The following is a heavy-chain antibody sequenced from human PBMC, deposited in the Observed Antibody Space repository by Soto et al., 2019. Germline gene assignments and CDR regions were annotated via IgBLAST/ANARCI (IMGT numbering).Heavy chain of an antibody. V-gene: IGHV3-30-3*01. Sequence: QVQLVESGGGVVQPGRSLRLSCVASGFSFSFASHALNWVRQAPGKGLEWVAVISFDGGNKFYADSVKGRFTISRDNSKXXXXXXXXXXXXXXXXXXXXXXXXXXXGAYLDSWGQGTLVSVSS. CDR1: GFSFSFASHA. J-gene: IGHJ4*02. CDR2: ISFDGGNK. CDR3: XXXXXXXGAYLDS.